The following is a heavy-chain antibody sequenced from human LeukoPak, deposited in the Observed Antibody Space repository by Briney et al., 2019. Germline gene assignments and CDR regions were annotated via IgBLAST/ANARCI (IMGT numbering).Heavy chain of an antibody. V-gene: IGHV4-59*01. Sequence: SETLSLTCTVSGGSISSYYWSWIRQPPGKGLEWIGYIYYSGSTNYNPSLKSRVTISVDTSKNQFSLKLSSVTAADTAVYYCARVPSMVRGVTGFDPWGQGTLVTVSS. CDR1: GGSISSYY. J-gene: IGHJ5*02. CDR2: IYYSGST. D-gene: IGHD3-10*01. CDR3: ARVPSMVRGVTGFDP.